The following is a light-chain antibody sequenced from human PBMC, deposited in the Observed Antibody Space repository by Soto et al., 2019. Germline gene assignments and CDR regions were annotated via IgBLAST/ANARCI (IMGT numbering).Light chain of an antibody. V-gene: IGKV3-11*01. Sequence: EIVLTQSPATLSLSPGEKATLSGRAIQSFSSYLAWYQQKLAQVPRLLIYDPPKRTTAIPARFSARGSGTDFTLTISSLEPEDFAVYYCQQRSNWPPVITFGQGTRLESK. J-gene: IGKJ5*01. CDR2: DPP. CDR1: QSFSSY. CDR3: QQRSNWPPVIT.